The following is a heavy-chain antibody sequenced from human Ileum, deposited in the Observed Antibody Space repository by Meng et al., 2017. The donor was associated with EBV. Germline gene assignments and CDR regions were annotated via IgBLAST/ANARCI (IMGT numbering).Heavy chain of an antibody. CDR1: GFTFGDHF. V-gene: IGHV3-72*01. CDR2: TRNKPESYST. Sequence: EVQLVESGGGLFQPGGSLSLSCATSGFTFGDHFIDWVRQAPGKGLEWVGRTRNKPESYSTQYAASVKGRFTISRDDSKDSVYLQMNSLKTEDTAVYYCALRALPFTLGQGTLVTVSS. CDR3: ALRALPFT. J-gene: IGHJ5*02.